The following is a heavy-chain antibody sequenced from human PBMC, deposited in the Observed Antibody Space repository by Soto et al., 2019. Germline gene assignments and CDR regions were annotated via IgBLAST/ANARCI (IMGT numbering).Heavy chain of an antibody. V-gene: IGHV4-59*01. CDR1: GDSISNYY. CDR3: ARTRWNYDFDS. CDR2: IYSSGTI. D-gene: IGHD1-7*01. J-gene: IGHJ4*02. Sequence: SETLSLTCAVSGDSISNYYWSWLRQPPGKGLEWIGYIYSSGTINYNTSLKSRVTMSIATSKNQFSLKLTSVIAADTGVYYCARTRWNYDFDSWGQGILVTVSS.